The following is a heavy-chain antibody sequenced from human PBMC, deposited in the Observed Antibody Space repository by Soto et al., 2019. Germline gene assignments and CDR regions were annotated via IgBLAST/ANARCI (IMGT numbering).Heavy chain of an antibody. J-gene: IGHJ4*02. D-gene: IGHD5-18*01. Sequence: QVQLVESGGGVVQPGRSLRLSCAASGFPFSHYAMNWVRQAPGKGLEWVAVISYDGINKYSADSVKGRFTISRDNSKNTLYLQMNSLRAEDTAVYYCARDLDTYNYGQGGFGYWGQGTLVTVSS. CDR2: ISYDGINK. CDR3: ARDLDTYNYGQGGFGY. CDR1: GFPFSHYA. V-gene: IGHV3-30-3*01.